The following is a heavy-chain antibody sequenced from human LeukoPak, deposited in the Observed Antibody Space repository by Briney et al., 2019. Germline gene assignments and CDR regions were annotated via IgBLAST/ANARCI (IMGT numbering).Heavy chain of an antibody. Sequence: GGSLTLSCAASRFFFSDYGMHWVRQAPGKGLVWVSRVNSDGRFTKYADSVKGRFTISRDNAKNTLYLQMNSLRAEDTAMYYCVRSDWFDNWGQGTLVTVSS. CDR3: VRSDWFDN. J-gene: IGHJ5*02. CDR1: RFFFSDYG. CDR2: VNSDGRFT. V-gene: IGHV3-74*03.